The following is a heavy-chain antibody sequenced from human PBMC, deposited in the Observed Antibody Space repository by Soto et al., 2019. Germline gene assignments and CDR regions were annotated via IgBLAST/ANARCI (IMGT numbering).Heavy chain of an antibody. V-gene: IGHV4-59*08. D-gene: IGHD1-26*01. CDR2: IYYSGST. Sequence: SETLSLTCTVSGGSISSYYWSWIRQPPGKGLEWIGYIYYSGSTNYNPSLKSRVTISVDTSKNQFSLKLSSVTAADTAVYYCAGRYGSAIDYWGQGTLVTVS. CDR1: GGSISSYY. J-gene: IGHJ4*02. CDR3: AGRYGSAIDY.